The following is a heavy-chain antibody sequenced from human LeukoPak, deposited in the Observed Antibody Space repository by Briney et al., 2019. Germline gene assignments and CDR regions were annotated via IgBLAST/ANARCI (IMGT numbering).Heavy chain of an antibody. CDR1: GFTFGDYA. J-gene: IGHJ6*02. CDR2: IRSKAYGGTT. CDR3: TRDEVDIVVVPAATNYYYYGMDV. V-gene: IGHV3-49*03. Sequence: GGSLRLSCTASGFTFGDYAMSWFRQAPGKGLEWVGCIRSKAYGGTTEYAASVKGRFTISRDDSKSIAYLQMNSLKTEGTAVYYCTRDEVDIVVVPAATNYYYYGMDVWGQGTTVTVSS. D-gene: IGHD2-2*01.